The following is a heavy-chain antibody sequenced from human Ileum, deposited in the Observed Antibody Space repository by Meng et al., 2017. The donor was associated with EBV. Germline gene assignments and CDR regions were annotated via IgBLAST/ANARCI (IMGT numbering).Heavy chain of an antibody. CDR2: TYYRSKWYN. V-gene: IGHV6-1*01. D-gene: IGHD6-13*01. CDR3: VRLIGNSWFDD. J-gene: IGHJ4*02. Sequence: QVQLQQSGPGLVKPSXXLSLTXSISGDSVSSGSATWDWIRQSPSRGLEWLGRTYYRSKWYNDYAPSVKSRTTITTDTSNNQFSLQLNSVTPEDTAVYYCVRLIGNSWFDDWGQGPLVTVSS. CDR1: GDSVSSGSAT.